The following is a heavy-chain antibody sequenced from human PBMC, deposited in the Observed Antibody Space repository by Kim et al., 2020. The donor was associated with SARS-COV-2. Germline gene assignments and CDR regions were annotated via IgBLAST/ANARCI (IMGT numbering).Heavy chain of an antibody. CDR3: ARGSGSPDH. Sequence: SETLSLTCTVSGGSISGYYWSWIRQPPGKGLEWIGYIYYSGSTNYNPSLRGRVTILVDTSKNQFSLNLSFVTAADTAVYYCARGSGSPDHWGQGTLVTVS. CDR1: GGSISGYY. V-gene: IGHV4-59*01. J-gene: IGHJ4*02. CDR2: IYYSGST. D-gene: IGHD1-26*01.